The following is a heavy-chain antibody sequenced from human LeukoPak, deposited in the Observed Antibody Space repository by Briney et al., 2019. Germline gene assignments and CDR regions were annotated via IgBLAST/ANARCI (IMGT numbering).Heavy chain of an antibody. Sequence: SETLSLTCSVSGGSINGYYWSWIRQPPGKGLEWIGYVFYTGSTNYNSSLKSRVSISVDTSKNQFYLKLSSVTAADTAVYYCASNLGGSSGYYYWGQGALVTVSS. CDR1: GGSINGYY. CDR2: VFYTGST. V-gene: IGHV4-59*08. CDR3: ASNLGGSSGYYY. D-gene: IGHD6-19*01. J-gene: IGHJ4*02.